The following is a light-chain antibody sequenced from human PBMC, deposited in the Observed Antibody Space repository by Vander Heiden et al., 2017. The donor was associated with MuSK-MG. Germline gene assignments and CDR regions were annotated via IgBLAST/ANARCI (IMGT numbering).Light chain of an antibody. CDR3: QVWDSSSDHVV. CDR2: YDS. Sequence: SYGLTQPPSVSVAPGKTARITCGGNNIGRKSVHWYQQKPVQAPVLIMYYDSARPSGIPERFSGSNSGNTATLTISRVEAGDEADYYCQVWDSSSDHVVFGGGTKLTVL. CDR1: NIGRKS. J-gene: IGLJ2*01. V-gene: IGLV3-21*04.